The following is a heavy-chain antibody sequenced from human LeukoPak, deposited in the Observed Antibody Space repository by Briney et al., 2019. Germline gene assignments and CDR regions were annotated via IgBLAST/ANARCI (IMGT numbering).Heavy chain of an antibody. D-gene: IGHD1-14*01. V-gene: IGHV1-8*01. J-gene: IGHJ5*02. CDR3: ARGGLTAGIDWFDP. CDR2: MNSNNGKT. CDR1: GYTFTTYD. Sequence: ASVKVSCKASGYTFTTYDINWVRQATGQGLEWMGWMNSNNGKTGYAQKFQGRVTITRNTSINTAYMDLSSLRSEDTAIYYCARGGLTAGIDWFDPWGQGTLVTVSS.